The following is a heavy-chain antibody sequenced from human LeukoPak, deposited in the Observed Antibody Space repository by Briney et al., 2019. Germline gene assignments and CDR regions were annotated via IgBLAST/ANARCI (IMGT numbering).Heavy chain of an antibody. CDR1: GDSVSSNSAA. D-gene: IGHD6-19*01. J-gene: IGHJ5*02. Sequence: SQTLSLTCAISGDSVSSNSAAWNWIRQSPSRGLEWLGRTYYRSKWYNDYAVSVMSRITINPDTSKNQFSLQLNSVTPEDTAVYFCARNERSSSGSFGTQNWFDPWGQGTLVTVSS. V-gene: IGHV6-1*01. CDR2: TYYRSKWYN. CDR3: ARNERSSSGSFGTQNWFDP.